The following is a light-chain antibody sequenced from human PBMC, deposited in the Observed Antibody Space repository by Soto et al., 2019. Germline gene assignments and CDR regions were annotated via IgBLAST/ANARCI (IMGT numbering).Light chain of an antibody. CDR2: GAS. V-gene: IGKV3-15*01. Sequence: EVVMTQSPATLSVSAGETVTLSCRASQSVSTKLAWYQQKPGLAPRILIFGASTRATGVPARFSGSGSGTEFTRTNSSLQSEDFALYYCQQYNNWPPLTFGGGTKVEI. J-gene: IGKJ4*01. CDR3: QQYNNWPPLT. CDR1: QSVSTK.